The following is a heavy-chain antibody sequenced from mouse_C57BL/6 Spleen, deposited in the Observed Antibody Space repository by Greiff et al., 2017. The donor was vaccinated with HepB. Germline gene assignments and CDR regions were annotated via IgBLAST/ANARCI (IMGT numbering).Heavy chain of an antibody. CDR3: ARDGFHYWYFDV. V-gene: IGHV5-17*01. J-gene: IGHJ1*03. Sequence: EVQLVESGGGLVKPGGSLKLPCAASGFTFSDFGMHWVRQAPEKGLEWVAYISSGSSTIYYADTVKGRFTISRDNAKNTLFLQMTSLRSEDTAMYYCARDGFHYWYFDVWGTGTTVTVSS. CDR1: GFTFSDFG. D-gene: IGHD2-3*01. CDR2: ISSGSSTI.